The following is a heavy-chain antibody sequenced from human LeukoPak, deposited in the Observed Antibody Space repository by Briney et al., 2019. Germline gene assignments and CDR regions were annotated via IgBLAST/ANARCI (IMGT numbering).Heavy chain of an antibody. Sequence: KSSETLSLTCTVSGDSISSTDYYWGWIRQPPGKGLDWIGSIYYSGSTYYNPSLKSRVTISVDTSKNQFSLKLSSVTAADTAVYYCARGGLDYYYDSSGYYSPRTYYFDYWGQGTLVTVSS. CDR3: ARGGLDYYYDSSGYYSPRTYYFDY. D-gene: IGHD3-22*01. V-gene: IGHV4-39*07. CDR2: IYYSGST. CDR1: GDSISSTDYY. J-gene: IGHJ4*02.